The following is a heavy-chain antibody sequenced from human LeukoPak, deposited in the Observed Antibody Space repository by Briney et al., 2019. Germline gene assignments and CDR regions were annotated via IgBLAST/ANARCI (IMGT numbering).Heavy chain of an antibody. CDR2: IKQDGSEK. CDR3: ARDQFVGGSNSRIFFAS. Sequence: PGGSLRLSCAASGFTFTTYWMNWVRQAPGKGLEWVASIKQDGSEKQYVDSVKGRFTISRDNAKNSLYLYMNSLRVEDTAVYCCARDQFVGGSNSRIFFASWGQGTLVTVSP. D-gene: IGHD5-24*01. CDR1: GFTFTTYW. V-gene: IGHV3-7*01. J-gene: IGHJ4*02.